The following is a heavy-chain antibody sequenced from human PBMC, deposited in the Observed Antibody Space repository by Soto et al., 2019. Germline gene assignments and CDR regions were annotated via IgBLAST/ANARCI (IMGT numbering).Heavy chain of an antibody. D-gene: IGHD2-2*01. CDR2: IDSDGSST. CDR1: GFTW. V-gene: IGHV3-74*01. CDR3: ASRSAPVDH. J-gene: IGHJ4*02. Sequence: EVQLVESGGGLIQPGGSVRLSCAASGFTWMHWVRQRPGKGMEWVSEIDSDGSSTDYADSVKGRFTVSRDNAQNSLFLQMNSLSAEDTAVYYCASRSAPVDHWGQGILVTVSS.